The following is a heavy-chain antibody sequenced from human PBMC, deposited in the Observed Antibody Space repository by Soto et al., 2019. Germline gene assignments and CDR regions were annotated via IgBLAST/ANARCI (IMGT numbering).Heavy chain of an antibody. CDR1: GGSISSYS. V-gene: IGHV4-59*01. J-gene: IGHJ4*02. CDR2: IHYSGST. D-gene: IGHD3-3*01. CDR3: ARFGVFTISGLFNY. Sequence: QVQLQESGPGLVKPSETLSLTCTVSGGSISSYSWSWIRQPPGKGLEWIGFIHYSGSTNSNPSLTSRVTMSVDTSKNQFSLKLSSVTAADTAVYYCARFGVFTISGLFNYWGQGTLVTVSS.